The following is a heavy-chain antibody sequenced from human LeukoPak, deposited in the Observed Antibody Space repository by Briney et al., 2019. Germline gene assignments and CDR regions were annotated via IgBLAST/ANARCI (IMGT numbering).Heavy chain of an antibody. CDR3: ATFEVGA. CDR2: IDPNTGDS. J-gene: IGHJ5*02. D-gene: IGHD3-10*01. V-gene: IGHV1-2*02. CDR1: EYTFTGYY. Sequence: ASVKVSCKASEYTFTGYYIHWVRQAPGQGLEWMGWIDPNTGDSNYVQKFQGRVTMTRDTSITTAYMELTRLRSDDTAAYYCATFEVGAWGQGTLVTVSS.